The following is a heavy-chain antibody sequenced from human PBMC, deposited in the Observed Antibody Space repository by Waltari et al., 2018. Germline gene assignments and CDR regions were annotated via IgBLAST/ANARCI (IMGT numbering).Heavy chain of an antibody. D-gene: IGHD2-2*03. Sequence: QVQLQESGPGLVRPSGTLSLTCAVSGYFINTGFFWGWIRQPPGKGLEWIGNIYHDGTTYYNPSLKHRLMISLDTSKNQFSLRLNFVDVADTAVYYCARQTLGYCTSAACRRLETWGQGILVTVSS. CDR2: IYHDGTT. CDR3: ARQTLGYCTSAACRRLET. V-gene: IGHV4-38-2*01. CDR1: GYFINTGFF. J-gene: IGHJ5*02.